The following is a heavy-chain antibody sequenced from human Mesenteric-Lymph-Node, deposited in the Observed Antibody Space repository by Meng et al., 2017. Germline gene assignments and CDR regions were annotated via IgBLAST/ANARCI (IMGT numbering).Heavy chain of an antibody. J-gene: IGHJ6*02. CDR1: GYTFTGYY. Sequence: ASVKVSCKASGYTFTGYYMHWVRQATGQGLEWMGWMNPNSGNTGYAQKFQGRVTITRNTSISTAYMELSSLRSEDTAVYYCAREVGDYYGSGSYVYGMDVWGQGTTVTVSS. CDR3: AREVGDYYGSGSYVYGMDV. D-gene: IGHD3-10*01. CDR2: MNPNSGNT. V-gene: IGHV1-8*03.